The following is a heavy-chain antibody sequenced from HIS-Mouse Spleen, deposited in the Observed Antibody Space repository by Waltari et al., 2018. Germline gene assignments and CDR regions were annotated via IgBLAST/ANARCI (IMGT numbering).Heavy chain of an antibody. Sequence: QLQLQESGPGPVKPSETLSLTCTVPGGSIISRSYYWGWIRQPPGKGLEWIGSIYYSGSTYYNPSLKSRVTISVDTSKNQFSLKLSSVTAADTAVYYCARVPGDYSGAFDIWGQGTMVTVSS. V-gene: IGHV4-39*07. CDR2: IYYSGST. CDR3: ARVPGDYSGAFDI. J-gene: IGHJ3*02. CDR1: GGSIISRSYY. D-gene: IGHD4-17*01.